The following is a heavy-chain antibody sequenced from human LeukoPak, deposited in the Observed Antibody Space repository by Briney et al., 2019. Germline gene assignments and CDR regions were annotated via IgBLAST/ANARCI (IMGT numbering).Heavy chain of an antibody. D-gene: IGHD1-26*01. CDR3: ARSVVGATWGGFDY. Sequence: SQTLSLTCTVSGGSIGSGDYYWSWIRQSPGKGLEWIGEIYHSGSTNYNPSLKSRVTISVDKSKNQFSLKLSSVTAADTAVYYCARSVVGATWGGFDYWGQGTLVTVSS. CDR1: GGSIGSGDYY. V-gene: IGHV4-30-2*06. CDR2: IYHSGST. J-gene: IGHJ4*02.